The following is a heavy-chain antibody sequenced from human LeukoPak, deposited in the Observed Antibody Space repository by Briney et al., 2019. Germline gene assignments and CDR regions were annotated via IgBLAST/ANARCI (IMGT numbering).Heavy chain of an antibody. V-gene: IGHV3-7*01. CDR3: ARYHRYSYGLFDY. CDR1: GFTFSSYW. D-gene: IGHD5-18*01. J-gene: IGHJ4*02. Sequence: GGSLRLSSAASGFTFSSYWMSWVRQAPGKGLEWVANIKQHGSEKFYVDSVKGRFTISRDNAKNSLYLQMNSLRAEDTAVYYCARYHRYSYGLFDYWGQGTLVTVSS. CDR2: IKQHGSEK.